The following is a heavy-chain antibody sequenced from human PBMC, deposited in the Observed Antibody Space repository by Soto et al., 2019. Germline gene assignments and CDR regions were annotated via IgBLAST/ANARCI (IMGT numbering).Heavy chain of an antibody. CDR2: FVPLFGTT. V-gene: IGHV1-69*01. Sequence: QLVQSGSEVKKPGSSVKVSCQASGGTFSGYVVTWVRQAPGQGLEWMGEFVPLFGTTNYGQRFSGRITITAEDTTSTAYMELRTLRSDDTAVYYCATHGLGVSSPPYFDNWGQGTLVTVSS. D-gene: IGHD3-16*01. CDR3: ATHGLGVSSPPYFDN. CDR1: GGTFSGYV. J-gene: IGHJ4*02.